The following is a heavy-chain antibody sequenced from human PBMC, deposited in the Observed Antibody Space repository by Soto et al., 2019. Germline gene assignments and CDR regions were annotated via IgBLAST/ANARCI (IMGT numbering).Heavy chain of an antibody. CDR2: IKTDGSLT. CDR1: EFTFSSYW. D-gene: IGHD3-10*01. J-gene: IGHJ4*02. Sequence: EAQLVQSGGGLVQPGGSMRLSCTASEFTFSSYWIHWVRQAPGKGLVWVSSIKTDGSLTPYADSVKGRFITSRDNAKSTADLHMKSLRVEHTALSSCARDERGPMVPGYDNWGPGTLVGVS. V-gene: IGHV3-74*03. CDR3: ARDERGPMVPGYDN.